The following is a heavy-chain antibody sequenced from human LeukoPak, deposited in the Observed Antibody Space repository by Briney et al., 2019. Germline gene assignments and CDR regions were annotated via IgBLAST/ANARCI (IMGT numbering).Heavy chain of an antibody. V-gene: IGHV4-38-2*02. J-gene: IGHJ4*02. D-gene: IGHD3-9*01. CDR1: GYSISSGYY. CDR3: ASLRYFDWSNPYYFDY. Sequence: SETLSLTCTVSGYSISSGYYWGWIRQPPGKGLEWIGSIYHSGSTYYNPSLKSRVTISVDTSKNQFSLKLSSVTAADTAVYYCASLRYFDWSNPYYFDYWGQGTLVTVSS. CDR2: IYHSGST.